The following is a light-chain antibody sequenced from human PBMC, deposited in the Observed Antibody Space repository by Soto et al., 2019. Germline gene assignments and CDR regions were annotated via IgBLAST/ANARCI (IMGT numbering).Light chain of an antibody. J-gene: IGKJ1*01. CDR2: DAS. V-gene: IGKV1D-8*03. Sequence: VIWMTQSPSLLSASTGDRVTIICRMSQGISSYLAWYQQKPGKAPKLLISDASSFESGVPSRFSGSGSGTEFTLTISSLQPDDFATYYCQQYHTWTFGQGTKVDIK. CDR1: QGISSY. CDR3: QQYHTWT.